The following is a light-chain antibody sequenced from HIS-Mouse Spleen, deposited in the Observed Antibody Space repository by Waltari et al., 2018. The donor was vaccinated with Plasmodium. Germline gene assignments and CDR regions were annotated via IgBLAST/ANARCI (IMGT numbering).Light chain of an antibody. Sequence: EIVLTQSPGTLSLSPGERATLSCRASQSVSSSYLAWYQQKPGQAPSLLSYGASSRATGIPDRFSGSGSGTDFTLTISRLEPEDFAVYYCQQYGRTFGQGTKVEIK. CDR3: QQYGRT. CDR1: QSVSSSY. V-gene: IGKV3-20*01. CDR2: GAS. J-gene: IGKJ1*01.